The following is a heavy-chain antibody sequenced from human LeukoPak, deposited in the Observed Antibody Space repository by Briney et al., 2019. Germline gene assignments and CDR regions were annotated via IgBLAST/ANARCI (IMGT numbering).Heavy chain of an antibody. Sequence: GGSLRLSCAASGFTFSSYAMHWVRQAPGKGLEWVAVISYDGSNKYYADSVKGRFTISRDNSKNMLYLQMNSLRAEDTAVYYCAREGYSYAVDYWGQGTLVTVSS. V-gene: IGHV3-30-3*01. CDR1: GFTFSSYA. D-gene: IGHD5-18*01. CDR2: ISYDGSNK. CDR3: AREGYSYAVDY. J-gene: IGHJ4*02.